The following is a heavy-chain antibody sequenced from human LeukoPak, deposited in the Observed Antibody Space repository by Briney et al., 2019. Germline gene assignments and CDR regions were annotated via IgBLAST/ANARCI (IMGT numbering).Heavy chain of an antibody. V-gene: IGHV3-74*01. CDR3: VRGVADSYGQFDN. CDR2: INPDGSTT. CDR1: GFSISTYW. D-gene: IGHD3-10*01. Sequence: GGSLRLSCAASGFSISTYWIHWARQAPGKGLVWVSRINPDGSTTYYADSVKGRITISRDNAKNTLYLQMNSLRAEDTAVYYCVRGVADSYGQFDNWGQGTLVTVSS. J-gene: IGHJ4*02.